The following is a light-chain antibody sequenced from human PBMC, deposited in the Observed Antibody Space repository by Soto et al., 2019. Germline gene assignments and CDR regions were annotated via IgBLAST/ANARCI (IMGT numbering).Light chain of an antibody. V-gene: IGKV3-20*01. J-gene: IGKJ5*01. CDR2: GAS. Sequence: EIVLTQSPGTLSLYTGERATLSCRASQSVSSSYLAWYQQKPGQAPRLLIYGASSRATGIPDRFSGSGSGTDFTLTISRLEPEDFAVYYCQQYGSSPPSIPFGQGTRLEIK. CDR1: QSVSSSY. CDR3: QQYGSSPPSIP.